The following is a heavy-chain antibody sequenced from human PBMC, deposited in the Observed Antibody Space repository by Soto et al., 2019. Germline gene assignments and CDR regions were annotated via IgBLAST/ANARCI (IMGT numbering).Heavy chain of an antibody. CDR1: GFTFSTYA. D-gene: IGHD1-1*01. Sequence: GGSLRLSCAASGFTFSTYAMSWVRQAPGKGLEWVSAISGSGDTTYYSDSVKGRFTISRDNSKNTLYLQMNNLRADDTAVYYCTKGGIPRRYNIPKVDFDYWGQGSLVTVSS. CDR3: TKGGIPRRYNIPKVDFDY. J-gene: IGHJ4*02. CDR2: ISGSGDTT. V-gene: IGHV3-23*01.